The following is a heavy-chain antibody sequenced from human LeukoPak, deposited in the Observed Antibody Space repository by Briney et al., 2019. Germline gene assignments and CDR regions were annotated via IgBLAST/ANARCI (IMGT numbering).Heavy chain of an antibody. CDR1: GGSISSGGYY. CDR2: IYYSGST. J-gene: IGHJ4*02. V-gene: IGHV4-31*03. Sequence: PSQTLSLTCTVSGGSISSGGYYWSWIRQHPGKGLEWIGYIYYSGSTYYNPSLKSRVTISVDTSKNQFSLKLSSVTAADTAVYYCAREVYYDILTGFRAAYYFDYWGQGTLVTVSS. CDR3: AREVYYDILTGFRAAYYFDY. D-gene: IGHD3-9*01.